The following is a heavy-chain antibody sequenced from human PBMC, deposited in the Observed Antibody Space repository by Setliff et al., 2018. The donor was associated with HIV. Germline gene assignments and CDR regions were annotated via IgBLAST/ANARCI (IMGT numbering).Heavy chain of an antibody. J-gene: IGHJ3*02. D-gene: IGHD3-10*01. Sequence: GASVKVSCKASGDIFNNNAINWVRQAPGQGREWMGRIIPIFGLANYARKFQGRVTITADKSTSTAYLELSSLTYDDTAIYYCARAEFLGPESDFDIWGQGTMVTVSS. CDR3: ARAEFLGPESDFDI. CDR1: GDIFNNNA. V-gene: IGHV1-69*04. CDR2: IIPIFGLA.